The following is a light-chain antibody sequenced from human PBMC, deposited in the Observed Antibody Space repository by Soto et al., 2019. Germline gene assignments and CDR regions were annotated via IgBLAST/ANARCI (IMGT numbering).Light chain of an antibody. CDR1: QSVSSSY. CDR3: HQGIT. V-gene: IGKV3-20*01. CDR2: GAS. J-gene: IGKJ5*01. Sequence: EIVLTQSPGTLSLSPGERATLSCRANQSVSSSYLAWYQQKPGQAPRLLIYGASSRATGIPDRFSGSGSGTDFTLTISRLEPEDFAVYYCHQGITFGQGTRLEIK.